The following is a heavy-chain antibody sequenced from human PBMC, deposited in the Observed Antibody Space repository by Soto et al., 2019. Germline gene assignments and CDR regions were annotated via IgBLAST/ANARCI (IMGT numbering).Heavy chain of an antibody. D-gene: IGHD3-10*01. V-gene: IGHV3-48*01. CDR1: GIIFGDYG. CDR2: ISSSSTTK. J-gene: IGHJ6*02. Sequence: GGSLRLSCAASGIIFGDYGMSWVRQAPGKGLEWVSYISSSSTTKYYTDSVKGRFTISRDNAKNSLYLQMNSLRAEDTALYYCAKEGLLWFGELPNYYYGMDVWGQGTTVTVSS. CDR3: AKEGLLWFGELPNYYYGMDV.